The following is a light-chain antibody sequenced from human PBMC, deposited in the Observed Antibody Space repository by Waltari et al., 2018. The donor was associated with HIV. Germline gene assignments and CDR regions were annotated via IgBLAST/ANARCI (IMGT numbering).Light chain of an antibody. CDR3: QTWGTGIRV. V-gene: IGLV4-69*01. Sequence: QLVLTQSPSASASLGASVKLTCTLSSGHSSHALAWHQQQPEKGPRYLMKLNSDGSHSKGDGFPDRFSGSSSGAERYLTISSLQSEDEADYYCQTWGTGIRVFGGGTKLTVL. CDR2: LNSDGSH. J-gene: IGLJ3*02. CDR1: SGHSSHA.